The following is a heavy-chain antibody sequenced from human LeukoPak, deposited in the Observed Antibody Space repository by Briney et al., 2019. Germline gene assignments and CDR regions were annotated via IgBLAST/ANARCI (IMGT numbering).Heavy chain of an antibody. CDR1: GGSISSGDYY. V-gene: IGHV4-31*03. Sequence: PSDTLSLTCTVSGGSISSGDYYWSWIRQHPGKGLEWIGHIYYSGTTYYNPSLKSRVSISVDTSKNQFSLRLSSVTAADTAVYYCARYGGNAHDYWGQGTLVTVSS. D-gene: IGHD4-23*01. CDR3: ARYGGNAHDY. CDR2: IYYSGTT. J-gene: IGHJ4*02.